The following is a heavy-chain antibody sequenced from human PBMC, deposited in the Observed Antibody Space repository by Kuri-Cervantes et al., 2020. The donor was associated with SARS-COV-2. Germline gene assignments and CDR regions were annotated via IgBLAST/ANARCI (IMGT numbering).Heavy chain of an antibody. CDR2: IQGKIDGGTS. CDR3: TPDRWEESG. V-gene: IGHV3-15*01. D-gene: IGHD1-26*01. CDR1: GFTFSSYA. Sequence: GGSLRLSCEASGFTFSSYAMRWVRQAPGKVLEWVGRIQGKIDGGTSDYAAPVKGRFTISRDDSKNTLYLQMNSLKTEDTGVYYCTPDRWEESGWGQGTLVTVSS. J-gene: IGHJ4*02.